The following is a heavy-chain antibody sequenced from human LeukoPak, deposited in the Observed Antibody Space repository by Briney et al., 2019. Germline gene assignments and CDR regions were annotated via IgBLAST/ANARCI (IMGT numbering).Heavy chain of an antibody. V-gene: IGHV3-33*01. CDR3: ARDPNSRIQLWLNTYYYYYGMDV. D-gene: IGHD5-18*01. CDR1: GFTFSSYG. J-gene: IGHJ6*02. CDR2: IWYDGCNK. Sequence: GGSLRLSCAASGFTFSSYGMHWVRQAPGKGLEWVAVIWYDGCNKYYADSVKGRFTISRDNSKNTLYLQMNSLRAEDTAVYYCARDPNSRIQLWLNTYYYYYGMDVWGQGTTVTVSS.